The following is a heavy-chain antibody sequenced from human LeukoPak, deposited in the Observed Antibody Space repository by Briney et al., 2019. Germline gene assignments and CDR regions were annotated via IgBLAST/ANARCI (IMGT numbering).Heavy chain of an antibody. CDR1: GFSFSSYE. CDR3: VTESVSGRTQFDY. V-gene: IGHV3-48*03. D-gene: IGHD6-19*01. J-gene: IGHJ4*02. CDR2: ISLSGSRK. Sequence: GGSLRLSCAASGFSFSSYEMNWVRQAPGKGLEWVSYISLSGSRKYYADSVKGRFTISRDDAKNSLDLQMNRLSAEDTAVYYCVTESVSGRTQFDYWGQGTLVTVSS.